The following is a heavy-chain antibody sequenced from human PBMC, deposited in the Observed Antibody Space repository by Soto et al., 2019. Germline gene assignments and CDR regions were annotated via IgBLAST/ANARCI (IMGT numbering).Heavy chain of an antibody. CDR2: IIPILGIA. CDR3: ARDSEWDYGHFDY. D-gene: IGHD4-17*01. CDR1: GGTFSSYT. V-gene: IGHV1-69*04. J-gene: IGHJ4*02. Sequence: KVSCKASGGTFSSYTISGVRQAPGQGLEWMGRIIPILGIANYAQKFQGRVTITADKSTSTAYMELSSLRSEDTAVYYCARDSEWDYGHFDYWGQGTLVTVSS.